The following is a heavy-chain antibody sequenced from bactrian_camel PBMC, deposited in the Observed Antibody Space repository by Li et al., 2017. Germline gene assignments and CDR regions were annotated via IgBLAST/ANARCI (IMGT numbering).Heavy chain of an antibody. V-gene: IGHV3S54*01. CDR2: IDTGDGST. CDR1: AHFDS. CDR3: AARGPYCFTKLSVRDFTY. J-gene: IGHJ6*01. Sequence: VQLVESGGGSAQAGGSMRLSCAAVAHFDSMGWFRQTPGQEREGVAAIDTGDGSTYYLNSVEGRFTISHDNAKNTLYLQMNSLKPEDTAMYYCAARGPYCFTKLSVRDFTYWGQGTQVTVS. D-gene: IGHD2*01.